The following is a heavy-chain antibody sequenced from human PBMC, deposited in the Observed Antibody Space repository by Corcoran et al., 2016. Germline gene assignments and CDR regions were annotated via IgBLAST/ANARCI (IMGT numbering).Heavy chain of an antibody. J-gene: IGHJ6*02. CDR3: ARDCSSTRCYIDYYYYGMDV. V-gene: IGHV1-46*01. Sequence: QVQLVQSGAEVKKPGASVKVSCKASGYTFTSYYMHWVRQAPGQGLEWMGISNTSGGSTSYAQKCQGRVTMTRDTSTSTVYMELSSLRSEDTAVYYCARDCSSTRCYIDYYYYGMDVWGQGTTVTVSS. CDR2: SNTSGGST. D-gene: IGHD2-2*02. CDR1: GYTFTSYY.